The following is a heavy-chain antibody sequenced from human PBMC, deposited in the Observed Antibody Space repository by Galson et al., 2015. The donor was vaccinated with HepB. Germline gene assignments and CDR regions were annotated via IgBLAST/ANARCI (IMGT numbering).Heavy chain of an antibody. D-gene: IGHD7-27*01. J-gene: IGHJ4*02. Sequence: TLSLTCTVSGGSVSSGDYYWNWIRQHPGKGLEWIGYISNNGGTSYNPSLKSRVTISVDTSKNQFSLKLRSVTAADTAVYYCAGAREETGVDFWGQGTLVTVSS. V-gene: IGHV4-31*03. CDR1: GGSVSSGDYY. CDR2: ISNNGGT. CDR3: AGAREETGVDF.